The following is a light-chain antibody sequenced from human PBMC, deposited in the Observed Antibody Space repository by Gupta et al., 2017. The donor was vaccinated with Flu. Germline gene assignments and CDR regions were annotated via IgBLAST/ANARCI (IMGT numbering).Light chain of an antibody. CDR2: EVS. V-gene: IGLV2-14*01. Sequence: ITISCTGSSSDVGGYNYVSWYQQHPGKAPKLMIYEVSNRPSGVSNRFSGSKSGNTASLTISGLQAEDEADYYCTSYTSNNTQVFGGGTKLTVL. J-gene: IGLJ3*02. CDR3: TSYTSNNTQV. CDR1: SSDVGGYNY.